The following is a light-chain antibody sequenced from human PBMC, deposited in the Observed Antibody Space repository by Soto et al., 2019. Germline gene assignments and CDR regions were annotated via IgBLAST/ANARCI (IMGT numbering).Light chain of an antibody. V-gene: IGKV3-15*01. CDR2: GAS. Sequence: EIVMTQSPATLSVSPGERATLSFRSSQSVSSNLAWYQQKPGQAPRLLIYGASTRATGIPARFSGSGSGTEFTLTISSLQSEDFAVYYCQQYGSSPSFGQGTKVDI. CDR3: QQYGSSPS. CDR1: QSVSSN. J-gene: IGKJ1*01.